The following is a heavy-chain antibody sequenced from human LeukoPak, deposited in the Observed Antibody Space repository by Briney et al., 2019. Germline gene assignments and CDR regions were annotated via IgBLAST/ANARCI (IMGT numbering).Heavy chain of an antibody. D-gene: IGHD4-23*01. CDR1: GFTFSIYT. CDR3: ARDGDTVLTRGYYYYIDV. J-gene: IGHJ6*03. CDR2: ITSSSSYI. V-gene: IGHV3-21*01. Sequence: PGGSLRLSCAASGFTFSIYTMKWVRQAPGKGPGWVSSITSSSSYIYYADSVKGRFTISRDNARNSLYLQMNSMRVEDKALYYCARDGDTVLTRGYYYYIDVWGXXTTVTVSS.